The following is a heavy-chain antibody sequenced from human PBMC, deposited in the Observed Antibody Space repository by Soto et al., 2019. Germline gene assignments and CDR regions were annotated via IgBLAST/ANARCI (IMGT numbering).Heavy chain of an antibody. CDR1: GYTFTSYY. CDR2: INPSGGST. Sequence: ASVKVSCKASGYTFTSYYMHWVRQAPGQGLEWMGIINPSGGSTSYAQKFQGRVTMTRDTSTSTVYMELSSLRSEDTAVYYCARSGPTVTTEHGNDAFDIWGRGTMVTVSS. V-gene: IGHV1-46*01. J-gene: IGHJ3*02. CDR3: ARSGPTVTTEHGNDAFDI. D-gene: IGHD4-17*01.